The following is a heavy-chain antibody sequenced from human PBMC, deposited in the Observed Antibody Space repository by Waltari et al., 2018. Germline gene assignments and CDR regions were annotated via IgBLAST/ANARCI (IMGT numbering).Heavy chain of an antibody. D-gene: IGHD3-22*01. CDR1: GFTISNTY. Sequence: DVQLVETGGGLIQPGGSLRLSCSVSGFTISNTYITWVRQTPAKGVEGVTVIYSGANTYYSASVTGRFTISRDSINNTLFLQVNNLSAEDTAIYYCARVIRDGPSGFYGIAAFDLWGQGKMVTVSS. V-gene: IGHV3-53*02. CDR3: ARVIRDGPSGFYGIAAFDL. J-gene: IGHJ3*01. CDR2: IYSGANT.